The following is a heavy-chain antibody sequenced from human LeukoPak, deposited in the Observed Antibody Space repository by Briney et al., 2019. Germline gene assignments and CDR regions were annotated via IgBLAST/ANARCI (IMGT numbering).Heavy chain of an antibody. D-gene: IGHD3-3*01. J-gene: IGHJ4*02. CDR1: GFTFSSYS. V-gene: IGHV3-48*01. Sequence: PGGSLRLSCAASGFTFSSYSMNWVRQAPGKGLEWVSYISSSSSTIYYADSVKGRFTISRDNAKNSLYLQMNSLRAEDTAVYYCANGVTIFGVVMANWGQGTLVTVSS. CDR2: ISSSSSTI. CDR3: ANGVTIFGVVMAN.